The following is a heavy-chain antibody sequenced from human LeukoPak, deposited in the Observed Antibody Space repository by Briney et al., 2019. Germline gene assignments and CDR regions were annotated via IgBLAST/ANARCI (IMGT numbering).Heavy chain of an antibody. D-gene: IGHD3-10*01. CDR2: ISSNGGST. Sequence: GGSLRLSCAASGFTFSSYWMHWVRQAPGKGLEYVSAISSNGGSTYYANSVRGSFTISRDNSKNTLYLQMGSLRAEDMAVYYCARGHQGDGSGSYYYYYMDVWGKGTTVTISS. CDR3: ARGHQGDGSGSYYYYYMDV. V-gene: IGHV3-64*01. CDR1: GFTFSSYW. J-gene: IGHJ6*03.